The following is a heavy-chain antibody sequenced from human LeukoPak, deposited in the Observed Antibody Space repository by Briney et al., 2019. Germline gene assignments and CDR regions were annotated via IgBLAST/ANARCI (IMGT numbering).Heavy chain of an antibody. D-gene: IGHD4-11*01. J-gene: IGHJ4*02. V-gene: IGHV1-2*02. CDR3: ARDPYSNYAWYNY. Sequence: ASVKVSCKASGYTFSGYYMHWVRQAPGQGLEWMGWINPNSGGTNYAQKFQGRVTMTRDTSISTAYMELSRLTSDDTAVYYCARDPYSNYAWYNYWGQGTLVTVSS. CDR1: GYTFSGYY. CDR2: INPNSGGT.